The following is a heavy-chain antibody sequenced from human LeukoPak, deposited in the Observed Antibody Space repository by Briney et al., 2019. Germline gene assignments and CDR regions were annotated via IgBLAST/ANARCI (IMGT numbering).Heavy chain of an antibody. J-gene: IGHJ4*02. CDR2: IKQDGSEK. CDR3: ARDGFVGAADY. CDR1: EFIFSGYW. V-gene: IGHV3-7*01. D-gene: IGHD6-13*01. Sequence: GGSLRLSCAASEFIFSGYWMNWVRQARGKGLEWVANIKQDGSEKQYVDSVRGRFTISRDNAKNSLYLQMKSLRVEDTAVYYCARDGFVGAADYWGQGTLVTVSS.